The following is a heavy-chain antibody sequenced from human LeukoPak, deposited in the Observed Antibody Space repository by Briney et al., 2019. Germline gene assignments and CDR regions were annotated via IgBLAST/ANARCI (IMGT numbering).Heavy chain of an antibody. CDR3: ARERRDGYKYYFDY. D-gene: IGHD5-24*01. CDR1: GFTFSSYA. V-gene: IGHV3-23*01. CDR2: FSGSGGST. Sequence: GGSLRLSCAASGFTFSSYAMSWVRQAPGKGLECVSGFSGSGGSTYYADSVKGRFTISRDNSKNTLYLQMNSLRAEDTAVYYCARERRDGYKYYFDYWGQGTLVTVSS. J-gene: IGHJ4*02.